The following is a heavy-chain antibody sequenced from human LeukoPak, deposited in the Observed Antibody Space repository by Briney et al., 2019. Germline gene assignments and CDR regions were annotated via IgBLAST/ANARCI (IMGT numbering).Heavy chain of an antibody. CDR3: ARAEVTSKGDFWSGYYIYYSYGMDV. J-gene: IGHJ6*02. Sequence: GASVKVSCRASGYTFTSYGISWVRQAPGQGLEWMGWISAYNGNTNYAQKLQGRVTMTTDTSTSTAYMELRSLRSDDTAVYYCARAEVTSKGDFWSGYYIYYSYGMDVWGQGTTVTVSS. CDR2: ISAYNGNT. D-gene: IGHD3-3*01. CDR1: GYTFTSYG. V-gene: IGHV1-18*01.